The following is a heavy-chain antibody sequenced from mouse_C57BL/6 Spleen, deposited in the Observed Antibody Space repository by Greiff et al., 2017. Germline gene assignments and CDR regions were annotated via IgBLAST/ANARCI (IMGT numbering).Heavy chain of an antibody. V-gene: IGHV1-59*01. CDR3: AREDEQWWFQVED. CDR1: GYTFTSYW. D-gene: IGHD1-1*02. J-gene: IGHJ1*03. Sequence: QVQLQQPGAELVRPGTSVKMSCKASGYTFTSYWMPWVKQRPGQGLEWIGVIDPSDSYTNYNQKFKGKATLTVDTSSSTAYMQLSSLTSEDSAVYYCAREDEQWWFQVEDGGTGTTLTASS. CDR2: IDPSDSYT.